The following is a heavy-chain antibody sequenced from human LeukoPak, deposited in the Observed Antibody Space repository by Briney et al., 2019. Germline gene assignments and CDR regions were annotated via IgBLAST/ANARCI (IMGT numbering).Heavy chain of an antibody. V-gene: IGHV4-39*07. CDR3: AKDTSGWSHFHY. Sequence: SETLSLTCTVSGGSISSSSYYWGWIRQPPGKGLEWIGSIYYSGSTYYNPSLKSRVTISVDTSKNQFSLKLSSVTAADTAVYYCAKDTSGWSHFHYWGQGTLVTVSS. D-gene: IGHD6-19*01. J-gene: IGHJ4*02. CDR2: IYYSGST. CDR1: GGSISSSSYY.